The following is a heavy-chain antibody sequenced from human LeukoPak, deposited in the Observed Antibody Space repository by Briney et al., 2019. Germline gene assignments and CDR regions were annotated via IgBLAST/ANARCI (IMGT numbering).Heavy chain of an antibody. CDR1: GGSFSGYY. D-gene: IGHD6-6*01. Sequence: SETLSLTCAVSGGSFSGYYWSWIRQPPGKGLEWIGEINHSGSTNYNPSLKSRVTISVDTSKNQFSLKLSSVTAADTAVYYCARTADSGSLWRGRFDPWGQGTLVTVSS. CDR3: ARTADSGSLWRGRFDP. J-gene: IGHJ5*02. CDR2: INHSGST. V-gene: IGHV4-34*01.